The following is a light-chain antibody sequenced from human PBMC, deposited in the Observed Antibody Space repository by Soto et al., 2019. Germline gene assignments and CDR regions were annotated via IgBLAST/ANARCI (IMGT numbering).Light chain of an antibody. V-gene: IGKV3-15*01. CDR3: QKYNAWPRT. Sequence: IVMTQSPATLSVSPGEKATLSCRASQTVYNNLAWSQQKPCQAPRLLVYFASTRATGIPARFSGSGSGTEFALTISSLQSEDFALYYCQKYNAWPRTFGGGTKVET. CDR2: FAS. J-gene: IGKJ4*01. CDR1: QTVYNN.